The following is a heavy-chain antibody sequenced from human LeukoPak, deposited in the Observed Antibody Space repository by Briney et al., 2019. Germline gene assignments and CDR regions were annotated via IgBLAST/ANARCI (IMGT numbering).Heavy chain of an antibody. D-gene: IGHD1-7*01. Sequence: KPSETLSLTCAVYGGSFSGYYWSWIRQPPGKGLEWIGEINHSGSTNYNPSLKSRVTMSVDTSKNQFSLKLSSVTAADTAVYYCARDGDDSSGTTRFDPWGQGTLVTVSS. J-gene: IGHJ5*02. CDR1: GGSFSGYY. V-gene: IGHV4-34*01. CDR3: ARDGDDSSGTTRFDP. CDR2: INHSGST.